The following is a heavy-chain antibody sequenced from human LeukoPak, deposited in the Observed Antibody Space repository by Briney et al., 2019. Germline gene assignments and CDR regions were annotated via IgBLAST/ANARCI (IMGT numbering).Heavy chain of an antibody. CDR1: GFTFSTYG. J-gene: IGHJ4*02. CDR3: ARDSSSFPNYFDF. CDR2: ISRSGDIT. Sequence: PGGSLRLSCAASGFTFSTYGMNWVRQAPGKGLEWVSTISRSGDITYYADSVKGRFTISRDNSKNTLYLQMNSLRAEDTAMYYCARDSSSFPNYFDFWGQGTLVTVSS. D-gene: IGHD3-3*02. V-gene: IGHV3-23*01.